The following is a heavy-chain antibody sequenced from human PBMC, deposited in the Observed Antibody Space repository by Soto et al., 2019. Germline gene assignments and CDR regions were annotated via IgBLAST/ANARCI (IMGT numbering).Heavy chain of an antibody. CDR2: INHSGST. J-gene: IGHJ5*02. D-gene: IGHD4-17*01. V-gene: IGHV4-34*01. CDR1: GGSFSGYY. Sequence: PSETLSLTCAVYGGSFSGYYWSWIRQPPGKGLEWIGEINHSGSTNYNPSLKSRVTISVDTSKNQFSLKLSSVTAADTAVYYCGSATVTTYWFDPWGQGTLVTVSS. CDR3: GSATVTTYWFDP.